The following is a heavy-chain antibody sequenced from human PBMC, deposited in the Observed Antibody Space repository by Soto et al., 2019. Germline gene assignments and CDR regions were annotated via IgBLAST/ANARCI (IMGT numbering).Heavy chain of an antibody. CDR1: GFTFSSYG. D-gene: IGHD2-2*01. CDR3: AKDPSDMVLVPAAPGDYYYYGMDV. CDR2: ISYDGSNK. J-gene: IGHJ6*02. V-gene: IGHV3-30*18. Sequence: QVQLVESGGGVVQPGRSLRLSCAASGFTFSSYGMHWVRQAPGKGLEWVAVISYDGSNKYYADSVKGRFTISRDNSKNTLYLQRNSLRAEDTAVYYCAKDPSDMVLVPAAPGDYYYYGMDVWGQGNTVTVSS.